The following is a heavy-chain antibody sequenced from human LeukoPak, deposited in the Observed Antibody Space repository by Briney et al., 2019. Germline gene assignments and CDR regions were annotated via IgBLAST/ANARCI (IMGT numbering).Heavy chain of an antibody. V-gene: IGHV4-39*01. CDR1: GVSISSSNSY. J-gene: IGHJ5*02. Sequence: SETLSLTCTVSGVSISSSNSYWGWIRQPPGKGLEWIGSIYYSGNTYYNASLKSQVSISIDTSKNQFSLRLTSVTAADTAVYYCASLYGSGPNWFDPWGQGTLVTVSS. CDR3: ASLYGSGPNWFDP. CDR2: IYYSGNT. D-gene: IGHD3-10*01.